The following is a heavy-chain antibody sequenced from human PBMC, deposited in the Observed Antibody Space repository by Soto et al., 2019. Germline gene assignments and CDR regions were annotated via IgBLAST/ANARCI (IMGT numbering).Heavy chain of an antibody. CDR2: IYYSGST. J-gene: IGHJ4*02. CDR1: GGSISSYY. V-gene: IGHV4-59*01. Sequence: PSETLSLTCTVSGGSISSYYWSWIRQPPGKGLEWIGYIYYSGSTNYNPSLKSRVTISVDTSKNQFSLKLSSVTAADTAVYYCERGGGYYYDSPHIREPIDYWGQGTLVTVSS. CDR3: ERGGGYYYDSPHIREPIDY. D-gene: IGHD3-22*01.